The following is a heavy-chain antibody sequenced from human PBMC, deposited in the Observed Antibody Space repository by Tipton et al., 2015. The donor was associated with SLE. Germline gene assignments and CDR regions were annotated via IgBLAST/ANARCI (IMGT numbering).Heavy chain of an antibody. CDR1: GGSISSYY. V-gene: IGHV4-4*08. CDR3: ASGGYYGSGSYYGGWFDP. CDR2: THTGGST. D-gene: IGHD3-10*01. Sequence: TLSLTCTVSGGSISSYYLSWIRLTSGERLEWIGYTHTGGSTNYNPSVKSRVSISVDTSKNQFSLKLTSVNAADTGVYYCASGGYYGSGSYYGGWFDPWGQGTLVTVSS. J-gene: IGHJ5*02.